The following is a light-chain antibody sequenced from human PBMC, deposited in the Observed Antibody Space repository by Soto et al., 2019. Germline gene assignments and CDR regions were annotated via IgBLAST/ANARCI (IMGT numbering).Light chain of an antibody. CDR1: QSISSY. Sequence: DIQMTQSPSSLSASVGDRVTITCRASQSISSYLNWYQQKPGKAPKLLIYAASSLQSGVPSRFSGSGSGTDFTLSISTLQPEDFATYSCQQSYSTPPSFTFGTGTKVDIK. CDR2: AAS. CDR3: QQSYSTPPSFT. V-gene: IGKV1-39*01. J-gene: IGKJ3*01.